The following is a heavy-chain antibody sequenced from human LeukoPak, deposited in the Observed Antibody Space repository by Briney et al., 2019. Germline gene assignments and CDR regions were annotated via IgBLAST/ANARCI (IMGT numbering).Heavy chain of an antibody. Sequence: GGSLRLSCAASGFTFSSYWMHWVRQAPGKGLVWVSRSNSDGSSTRYADSVKGRFTISRDNAKNTLYLQMNSLRAEDTAVYYCARGQEYYYDSSAYSKFDYWGQGTLVTVSS. J-gene: IGHJ4*02. CDR2: SNSDGSST. V-gene: IGHV3-74*01. D-gene: IGHD3-22*01. CDR1: GFTFSSYW. CDR3: ARGQEYYYDSSAYSKFDY.